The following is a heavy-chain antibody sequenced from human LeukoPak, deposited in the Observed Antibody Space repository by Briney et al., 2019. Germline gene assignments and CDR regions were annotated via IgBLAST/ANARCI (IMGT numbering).Heavy chain of an antibody. V-gene: IGHV3-21*01. CDR2: ISSSSSYI. CDR1: GFTFSRYS. J-gene: IGHJ4*02. CDR3: ARKRGTAMPLDY. D-gene: IGHD5-18*01. Sequence: GGSLRLSCAASGFTFSRYSMNWVRQAPGKGLEWVSSISSSSSYIYYADSVKGRFTISRDNAKNSLYLQMNSLRAEDTAVYYCARKRGTAMPLDYWGQGTLVTVSS.